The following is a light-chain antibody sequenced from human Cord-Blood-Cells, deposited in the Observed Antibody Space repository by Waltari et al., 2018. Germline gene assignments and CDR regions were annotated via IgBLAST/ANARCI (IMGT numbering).Light chain of an antibody. V-gene: IGKV1-12*01. J-gene: IGKJ4*01. Sequence: DIQMTQSPSSVSASVVAIVTITCRASQGISSWLAWYQQKPGKAPKLLIYAASSLESGIPARFSGSGSGTDFTLTISSLQPEDFAAYYCQQDNSCPHTFGGGTKVEIK. CDR1: QGISSW. CDR2: AAS. CDR3: QQDNSCPHT.